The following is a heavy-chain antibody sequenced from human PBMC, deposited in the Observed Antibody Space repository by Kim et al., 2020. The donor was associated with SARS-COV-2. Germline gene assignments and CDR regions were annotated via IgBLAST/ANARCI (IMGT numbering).Heavy chain of an antibody. Sequence: GGSLRLSCAASGFTFSTYAMSWVRQAPGKGLEWVSAISGSGGSTYYADSVKGRFTISRDNSKNTLYLQMNSLRAEDTAVYYCAKEVGSIWRGRTDYWGQGTLVTVSS. D-gene: IGHD3-10*01. CDR1: GFTFSTYA. CDR3: AKEVGSIWRGRTDY. J-gene: IGHJ4*02. CDR2: ISGSGGST. V-gene: IGHV3-23*01.